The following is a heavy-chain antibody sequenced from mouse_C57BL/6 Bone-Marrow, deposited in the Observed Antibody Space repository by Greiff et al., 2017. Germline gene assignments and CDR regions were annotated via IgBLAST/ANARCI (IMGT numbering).Heavy chain of an antibody. D-gene: IGHD1-1*01. CDR2: ISDGGSYT. Sequence: EVQRVESGGGLVKPGGSLKLSCAASGFTFSSYAMSWVRQTPEKRLEWVATISDGGSYTYYPDNVKGRFTISRDNAKNNLYLQMSHLKSEDTAMYYCARDGEDYGSRDAMDYWGQGTSVTVSS. CDR1: GFTFSSYA. V-gene: IGHV5-4*01. J-gene: IGHJ4*01. CDR3: ARDGEDYGSRDAMDY.